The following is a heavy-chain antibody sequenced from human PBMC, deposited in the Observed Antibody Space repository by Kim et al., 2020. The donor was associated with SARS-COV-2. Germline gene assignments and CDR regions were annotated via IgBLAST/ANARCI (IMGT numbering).Heavy chain of an antibody. CDR3: AKGEAYYDSSGYYYGGPRDAFDI. V-gene: IGHV3-23*01. Sequence: GGSLRLSCAASGFTFSSYAMSWVRQAPGKGLEWVSAISGSGGSTYYADSVKGRFTISRDNSKNTLYLQMNSLRAEDTAVYYCAKGEAYYDSSGYYYGGPRDAFDIWGQGTMVTVSS. CDR2: ISGSGGST. CDR1: GFTFSSYA. D-gene: IGHD3-22*01. J-gene: IGHJ3*02.